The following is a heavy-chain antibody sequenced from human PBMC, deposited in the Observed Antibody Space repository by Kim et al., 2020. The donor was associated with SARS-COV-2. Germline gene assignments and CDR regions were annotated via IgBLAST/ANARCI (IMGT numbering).Heavy chain of an antibody. D-gene: IGHD3-3*01. V-gene: IGHV3-23*01. Sequence: GGSLRLSCAASGFTFTSYDMSWLRQAPGKGLEWVSTINGGGGIKYYGDAEEGLFTTSDDTSKKILHLLNNRLRADASALYYSGERGGTTIYHSMDVWGEG. CDR1: GFTFTSYD. J-gene: IGHJ6*01. CDR2: INGGGGIK. CDR3: GERGGTTIYHSMDV.